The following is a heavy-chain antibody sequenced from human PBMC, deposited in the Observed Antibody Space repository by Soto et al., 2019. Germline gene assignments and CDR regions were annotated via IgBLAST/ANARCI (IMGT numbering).Heavy chain of an antibody. CDR3: ASVAI. V-gene: IGHV3-7*01. CDR2: IKQDGTEK. J-gene: IGHJ4*02. Sequence: EVQLVESGGGLVQPGGSLRLSCAASGFTFRNYWMSWVRQAPGKGLEWVANIKQDGTEKNYVDSVRGRFTISRDNAKNSLDLQMNSLTAEDTAVYYCASVAIRGQGTLVNVSS. D-gene: IGHD5-12*01. CDR1: GFTFRNYW.